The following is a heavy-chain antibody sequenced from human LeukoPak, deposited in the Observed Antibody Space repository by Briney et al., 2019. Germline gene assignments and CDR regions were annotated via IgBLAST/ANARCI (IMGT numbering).Heavy chain of an antibody. Sequence: SETLSLTCAISGDSVTSDSTAWNWIRQSPSRGLEWLGRTYYRSKWYNDYAVSVKSRISINPDTSKNQFSLQLNSVTLEDTAVYYCAREGGDAFDIWGQGTMVTVSS. CDR3: AREGGDAFDI. J-gene: IGHJ3*02. V-gene: IGHV6-1*01. CDR1: GDSVTSDSTA. D-gene: IGHD3-16*01. CDR2: TYYRSKWYN.